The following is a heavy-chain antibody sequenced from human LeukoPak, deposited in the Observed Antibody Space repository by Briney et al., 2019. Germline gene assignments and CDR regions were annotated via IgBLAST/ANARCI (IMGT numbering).Heavy chain of an antibody. D-gene: IGHD1-26*01. CDR1: GGSFSGYY. CDR3: ARVVSGSYRLDY. V-gene: IGHV4-34*01. CDR2: INHSGST. Sequence: SETLSLTCAVYGGSFSGYYWSWIRQPPGKGLEWIGEINHSGSTNYNPSLKSRVTISVDTSKNQFSLKLSSVTAADTAVYYCARVVSGSYRLDYWAREPWSPSPQ. J-gene: IGHJ4*02.